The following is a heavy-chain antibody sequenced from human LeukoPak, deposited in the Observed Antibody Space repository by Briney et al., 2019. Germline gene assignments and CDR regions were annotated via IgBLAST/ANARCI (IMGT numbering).Heavy chain of an antibody. Sequence: SSVKVSCKASGGTFSSYATSWVRQAPGQGLGWMGGIIPIFGTANYAQKFQGRVTITADESTSTAYMELSSLRSEDTAVYYCARGGRGVYSGYDWSYFDYWGQGTLVTVSS. J-gene: IGHJ4*02. D-gene: IGHD5-12*01. CDR2: IIPIFGTA. CDR1: GGTFSSYA. CDR3: ARGGRGVYSGYDWSYFDY. V-gene: IGHV1-69*01.